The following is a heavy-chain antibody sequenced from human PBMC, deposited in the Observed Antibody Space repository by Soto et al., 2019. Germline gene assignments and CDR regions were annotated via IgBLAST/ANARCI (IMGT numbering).Heavy chain of an antibody. J-gene: IGHJ4*02. V-gene: IGHV4-59*01. Sequence: ASETLSLTCTVSGVSISSYYWSWIRQPPGKGLEWIGYIYYSGSTNYNPSLKSRVTISVDTSKNQFSLKLSSVTAADTAVYYCASSLNRGYSYGDFDYWGQGTLVTVSS. D-gene: IGHD5-18*01. CDR3: ASSLNRGYSYGDFDY. CDR2: IYYSGST. CDR1: GVSISSYY.